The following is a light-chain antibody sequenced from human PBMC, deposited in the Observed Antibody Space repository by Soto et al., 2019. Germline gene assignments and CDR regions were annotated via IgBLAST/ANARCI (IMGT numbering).Light chain of an antibody. CDR2: DAS. V-gene: IGKV3-11*01. J-gene: IGKJ4*01. CDR3: QQRTNWPPLT. Sequence: EIVLTQSPATLSLSPGERATLSCRASQSVGTYLAWYQQKPGQAPRLLIYDASNRATGIPARFSGSGTGTDVALTISGLEPEDFAVYNCQQRTNWPPLTVGGGTKVEIK. CDR1: QSVGTY.